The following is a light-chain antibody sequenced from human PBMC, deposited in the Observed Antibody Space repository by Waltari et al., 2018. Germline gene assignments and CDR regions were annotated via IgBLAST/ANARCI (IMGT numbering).Light chain of an antibody. CDR2: AAS. V-gene: IGKV1-39*01. CDR1: QNIDCF. Sequence: DIQMTQSPSSLSASVGDRVPITFRASQNIDCFLHWYQQKPGKAPKLLIYAASTLQSGVSSRFTGSGSGTYFTLSIISLQPEDVATYYCQQSYSTPLYSFGQGTKLEIK. J-gene: IGKJ2*01. CDR3: QQSYSTPLYS.